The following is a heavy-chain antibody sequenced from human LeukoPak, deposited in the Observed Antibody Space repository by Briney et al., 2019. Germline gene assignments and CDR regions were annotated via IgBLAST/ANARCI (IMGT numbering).Heavy chain of an antibody. J-gene: IGHJ4*02. Sequence: PGGSLRLSCAASGFTFSSYGMHWVRQAPGQGLEWVAFIRYDGSNKYYADSVKGRFTISRDNSKNTLYLQMNSLRAEDTAVYYCARSFTVVTHYFDYWGQGTLVTVSS. D-gene: IGHD4-23*01. CDR3: ARSFTVVTHYFDY. CDR2: IRYDGSNK. CDR1: GFTFSSYG. V-gene: IGHV3-30*02.